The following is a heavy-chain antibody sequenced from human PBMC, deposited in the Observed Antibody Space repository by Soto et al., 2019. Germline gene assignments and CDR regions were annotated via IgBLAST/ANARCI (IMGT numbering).Heavy chain of an antibody. D-gene: IGHD4-4*01. J-gene: IGHJ4*02. CDR1: RCTFSGYG. Sequence: PGVTLRLSCAASRCTFSGYGMHWGRQAPGKGLEWVAGISHGATRKSYSDSVKGRFIISRDNSKKMLYLQLNSLRREDTAVYYCAKDWVGGSNRYQLDYWGRGTLVTVSS. CDR2: ISHGATRK. CDR3: AKDWVGGSNRYQLDY. V-gene: IGHV3-30*18.